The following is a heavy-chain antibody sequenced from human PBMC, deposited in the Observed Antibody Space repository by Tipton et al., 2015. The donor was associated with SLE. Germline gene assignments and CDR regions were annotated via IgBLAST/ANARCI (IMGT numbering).Heavy chain of an antibody. CDR3: ARGLEVGATGYFDL. J-gene: IGHJ2*01. D-gene: IGHD1-26*01. CDR2: ISRSGNSI. Sequence: SLRLSCAASGFTFRDYYMSWTRQAPGKGLEWVSYISRSGNSIYYADSVKGRFTISRDNAKHLLYLQMNSLRAEDTAVYYCARGLEVGATGYFDLWGRGTLVTVSS. V-gene: IGHV3-11*01. CDR1: GFTFRDYY.